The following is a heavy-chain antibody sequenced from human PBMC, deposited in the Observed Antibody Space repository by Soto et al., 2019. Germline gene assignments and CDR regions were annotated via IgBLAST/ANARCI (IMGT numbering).Heavy chain of an antibody. D-gene: IGHD2-8*01. CDR3: ATSTPYSTNGVCSISGWGAFDI. V-gene: IGHV1-24*01. Sequence: QVQLVQSGAEVKKPGASVKVSCKVSGYTLTELSMHWVRQAPGKGLEWMGGFDPEDGETIYAQKFQGRVTMTEDTSTDTAYMELSSLRSEDTAVYYCATSTPYSTNGVCSISGWGAFDIWGQGTMVTVSS. CDR1: GYTLTELS. CDR2: FDPEDGET. J-gene: IGHJ3*02.